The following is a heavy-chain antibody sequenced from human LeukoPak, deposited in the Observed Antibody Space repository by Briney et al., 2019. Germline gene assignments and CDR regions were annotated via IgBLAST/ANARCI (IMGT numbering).Heavy chain of an antibody. CDR2: IYYSGST. D-gene: IGHD1-26*01. CDR1: GGSISSSSYY. J-gene: IGHJ4*02. V-gene: IGHV4-39*07. CDR3: ARSNGGATDY. Sequence: SETLSLTCTVSGGSISSSSYYWGWIRQPPGKGLEWIGSIYYSGSTNYNPSLKSQVTISVDTSKNQFSLKLSSVTAADTAVYYCARSNGGATDYWGQGTLVTVSS.